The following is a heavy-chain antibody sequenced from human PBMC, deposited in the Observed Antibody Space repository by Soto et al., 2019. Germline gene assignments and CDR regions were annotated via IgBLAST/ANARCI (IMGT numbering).Heavy chain of an antibody. CDR2: IKQDGSEK. CDR1: GFTFSSYW. Sequence: EVQLVESGGGLVQPGGSLRLSCAASGFTFSSYWMSWVRQAPGKGLEWVANIKQDGSEKYYMDSGKGRFTISRDNANNSLFLQMNSLRAEDTALYYCARICGSPTSYWYFDLWGRGTLVTVSS. CDR3: ARICGSPTSYWYFDL. V-gene: IGHV3-7*01. J-gene: IGHJ2*01. D-gene: IGHD6-25*01.